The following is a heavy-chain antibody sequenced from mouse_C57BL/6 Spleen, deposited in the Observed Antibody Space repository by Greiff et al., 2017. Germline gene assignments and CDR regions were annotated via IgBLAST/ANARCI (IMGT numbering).Heavy chain of an antibody. CDR2: IYPGDGDT. CDR3: ARLDSSGLGGFAY. J-gene: IGHJ3*01. CDR1: GYAFSSYW. V-gene: IGHV1-80*01. D-gene: IGHD3-2*02. Sequence: QVQLQQSGAELVKPGASVKISCKASGYAFSSYWMNWVKQRPGTGLEWIGQIYPGDGDTNYNGKFKGKATLTADKSSSTAYMQLSSLTSEDSAVYFGARLDSSGLGGFAYWGQGTLVTVSA.